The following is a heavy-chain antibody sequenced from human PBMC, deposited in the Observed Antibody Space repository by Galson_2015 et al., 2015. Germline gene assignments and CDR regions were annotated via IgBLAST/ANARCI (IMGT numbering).Heavy chain of an antibody. V-gene: IGHV4-31*03. CDR2: FYYSGST. CDR3: AREWGVAPAAAFDY. J-gene: IGHJ4*02. D-gene: IGHD2-2*01. Sequence: PLSLTCTVSGGSISSGGYYWTWIRQRPGKGLEWIGYFYYSGSTYYNPSLKSRLSISVDTSKNQFSLRLSPVTAADTAVYYCAREWGVAPAAAFDYWGQGTLVTVSS. CDR1: GGSISSGGYY.